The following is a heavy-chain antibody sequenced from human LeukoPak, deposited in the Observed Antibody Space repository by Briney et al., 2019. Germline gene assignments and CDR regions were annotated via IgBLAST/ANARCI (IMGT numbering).Heavy chain of an antibody. V-gene: IGHV3-11*06. CDR2: ITTSSSYT. Sequence: GGSLRLSCAASGFTFSDWSMSWIRQAPGKGLEWVSYITTSSSYTNYADSVKGRFTISRDNAKSSLYLQMNSLRAEDTAVYYCARGHYGMDVWGQGTRSPSP. J-gene: IGHJ6*02. CDR3: ARGHYGMDV. CDR1: GFTFSDWS.